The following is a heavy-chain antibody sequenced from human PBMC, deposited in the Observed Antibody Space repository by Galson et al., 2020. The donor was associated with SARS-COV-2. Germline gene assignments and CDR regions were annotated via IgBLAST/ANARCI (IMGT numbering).Heavy chain of an antibody. CDR3: AREGGSGIIAAPTDY. CDR2: IWYDGSNK. Sequence: GESLKISCAASGFTFSSYGMHWVRQAPGKGLEWVAVIWYDGSNKYYADSVKGRFTISRDNSKNTLYLQMNSLRAEDTATYYCAREGGSGIIAAPTDYWGQGTLVTVSS. D-gene: IGHD6-6*01. CDR1: GFTFSSYG. J-gene: IGHJ4*02. V-gene: IGHV3-33*08.